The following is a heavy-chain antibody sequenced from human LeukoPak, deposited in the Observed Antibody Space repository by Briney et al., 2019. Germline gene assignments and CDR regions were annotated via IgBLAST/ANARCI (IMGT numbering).Heavy chain of an antibody. Sequence: SETLSLTCAVSGYSISSGYYWGWIRQPPGKGLEWIGSIYHSGSTYYNLSLKSRVTISVDTSKNQFSLKLSSVTAADTAVYYCARGGGNPHYYYYYYMDVWGQGTTVTVSS. CDR3: ARGGGNPHYYYYYYMDV. CDR2: IYHSGST. V-gene: IGHV4-38-2*01. J-gene: IGHJ6*03. D-gene: IGHD2-15*01. CDR1: GYSISSGYY.